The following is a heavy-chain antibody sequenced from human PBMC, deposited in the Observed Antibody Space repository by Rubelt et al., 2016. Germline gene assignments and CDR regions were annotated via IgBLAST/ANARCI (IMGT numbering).Heavy chain of an antibody. CDR1: GFTFSNAW. V-gene: IGHV4-4*02. Sequence: VQLVESGGGLVQPGGSLRLSCAASGFTFSNAWMSWVRQPPGKGLEWIGEINHSGSTNYNPSLKSRVTISVDTSKNQFALKLSSVTDADTAVDYCARRPYCGGDCYFFDYWGQGSLVTVSS. J-gene: IGHJ4*02. D-gene: IGHD2-21*01. CDR2: INHSGST. CDR3: ARRPYCGGDCYFFDY.